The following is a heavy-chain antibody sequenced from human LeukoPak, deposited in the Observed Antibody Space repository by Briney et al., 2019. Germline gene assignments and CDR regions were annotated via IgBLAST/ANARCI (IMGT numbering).Heavy chain of an antibody. CDR1: GFTFSSYE. Sequence: GGSLRPSCAASGFTFSSYEMNWVRQAPGKGLEWVSYISSSGSTIYYADSVKGRFTISRDNAKNSLYLQMNSLRAEDTAVYYCARDLGDITMVRGDADYWGQGTLVTVSS. D-gene: IGHD3-10*01. J-gene: IGHJ4*02. CDR2: ISSSGSTI. V-gene: IGHV3-48*03. CDR3: ARDLGDITMVRGDADY.